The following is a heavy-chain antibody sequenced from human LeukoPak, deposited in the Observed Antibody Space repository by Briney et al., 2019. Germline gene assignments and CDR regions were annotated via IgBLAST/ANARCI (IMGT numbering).Heavy chain of an antibody. J-gene: IGHJ4*02. Sequence: PGRSLRLSCAASGFTFTTYDMHWVRQAPGKGLEWVAVIWFDGNNKSYADSVKGRFTVSRDNSKNTLYLHMNSLRGEDTAVYYCAKAARLGPSHFDYWGRGTLVNVSS. D-gene: IGHD6-25*01. CDR3: AKAARLGPSHFDY. V-gene: IGHV3-33*06. CDR1: GFTFTTYD. CDR2: IWFDGNNK.